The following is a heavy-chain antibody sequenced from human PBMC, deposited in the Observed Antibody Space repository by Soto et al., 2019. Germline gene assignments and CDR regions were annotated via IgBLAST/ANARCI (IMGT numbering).Heavy chain of an antibody. J-gene: IGHJ4*02. V-gene: IGHV1-69*06. D-gene: IGHD3-16*02. Sequence: QVQLVQSGAEVKKPGSSVKVSCKASGGTFSSYAISWVRQAPGQGLEWKGGIIPIFGTANYAQKFQGRVTITADKSTSTAYMELSSLRSEDTAVYYCAREMITFGGVIVKGSGTFDYWGQGTLVTVSS. CDR3: AREMITFGGVIVKGSGTFDY. CDR2: IIPIFGTA. CDR1: GGTFSSYA.